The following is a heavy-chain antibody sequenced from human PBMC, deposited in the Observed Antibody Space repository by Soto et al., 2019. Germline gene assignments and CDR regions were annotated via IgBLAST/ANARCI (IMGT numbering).Heavy chain of an antibody. CDR3: SSNYNYYYGMDV. V-gene: IGHV4-34*01. D-gene: IGHD4-4*01. CDR1: GGSFSGYY. CDR2: INHSGST. J-gene: IGHJ6*02. Sequence: PSETLSLTCAVYGGSFSGYYWSWIRQPPGKGLEWIGEINHSGSTNYNPSLKSRVTISVDTSKNQFSLKLSSVTAADTAVYYCSSNYNYYYGMDVWGQGTTVTVSS.